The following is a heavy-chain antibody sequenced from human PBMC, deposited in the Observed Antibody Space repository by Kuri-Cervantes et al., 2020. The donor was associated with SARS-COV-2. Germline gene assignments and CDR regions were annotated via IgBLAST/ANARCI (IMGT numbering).Heavy chain of an antibody. CDR3: ARDSFTSLDDYYYYYGMDV. V-gene: IGHV3-33*01. CDR2: IWYDGSNK. D-gene: IGHD2-2*01. J-gene: IGHJ6*02. Sequence: GESLKISCAASGFTFSSYGMHWVRQAPGKGLEWVAVIWYDGSNKYYADSVKGRFTISRDNAKNSLYLQMNSLRAEDTAVYYCARDSFTSLDDYYYYYGMDVWGQGTTVTVSS. CDR1: GFTFSSYG.